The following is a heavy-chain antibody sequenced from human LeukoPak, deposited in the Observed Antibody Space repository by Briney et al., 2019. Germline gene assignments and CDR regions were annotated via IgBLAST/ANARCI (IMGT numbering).Heavy chain of an antibody. Sequence: GGSLRLSCSASRFTFSRYAMHWVRQAPGKGLEYVSGINDNGGRTHYGDSVKGRFSISRDNSKNTLHLQMSTLRAEDTALYYCVKDVGGSYAFDYWGQGILVTVAS. CDR2: INDNGGRT. CDR1: RFTFSRYA. CDR3: VKDVGGSYAFDY. D-gene: IGHD1-26*01. J-gene: IGHJ4*02. V-gene: IGHV3-64D*09.